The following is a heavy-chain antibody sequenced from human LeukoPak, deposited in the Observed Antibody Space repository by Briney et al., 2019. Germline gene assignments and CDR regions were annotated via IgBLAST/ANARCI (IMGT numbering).Heavy chain of an antibody. CDR2: INHSGST. V-gene: IGHV4-34*01. CDR1: GGSFSGYY. D-gene: IGHD6-19*01. CDR3: ARAPGYSSGWYHDAFDI. J-gene: IGHJ3*02. Sequence: SETLSLTCAVYGGSFSGYYWSWIRQPPGKGLEWIGEINHSGSTNYNPSLKSRVTISVDTSKNQFSLKLSSVTAADTAVYYCARAPGYSSGWYHDAFDIWGQGTMVTVSS.